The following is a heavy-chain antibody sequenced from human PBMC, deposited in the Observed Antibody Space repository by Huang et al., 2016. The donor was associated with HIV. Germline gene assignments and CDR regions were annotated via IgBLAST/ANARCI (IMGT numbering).Heavy chain of an antibody. V-gene: IGHV1-18*04. D-gene: IGHD3-16*01. CDR2: ISGDNVRT. Sequence: QIHLVQSGPEVKQPGASVKVSCKASGYKFHIYEITWVRQTPGQGLEWMGWISGDNVRTRFAQKFQDRLTMTTDVSTRTAYLELRSLRLDDTAVYYCARTKGEFDFWGQGALVTVSS. CDR1: GYKFHIYE. J-gene: IGHJ4*02. CDR3: ARTKGEFDF.